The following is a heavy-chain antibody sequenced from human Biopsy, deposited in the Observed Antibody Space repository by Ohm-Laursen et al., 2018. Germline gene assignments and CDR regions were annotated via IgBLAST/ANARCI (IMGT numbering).Heavy chain of an antibody. CDR2: FAPENGKT. CDR1: GYTLTALS. CDR3: AGDINNWNVNY. J-gene: IGHJ4*02. V-gene: IGHV1-24*01. Sequence: GASVKVSCKVSGYTLTALSMHWVRQAPGKGLEWMGGFAPENGKTIYAQKFQGRVTMTEDTSTDTAYMELSNLRSEDTAVYYCAGDINNWNVNYWGQGTLVIVSS. D-gene: IGHD1-20*01.